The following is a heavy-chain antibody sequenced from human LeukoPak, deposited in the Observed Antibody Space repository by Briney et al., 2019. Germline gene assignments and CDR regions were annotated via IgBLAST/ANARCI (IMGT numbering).Heavy chain of an antibody. D-gene: IGHD3-22*01. V-gene: IGHV3-9*01. CDR2: ISWNSGSI. CDR1: GFTFDDYA. Sequence: GGSLRLSCAASGFTFDDYAMHWVRQAPGKGLEWVSGISWNSGSIGYADSVKGRFTISRDNAKNSLYLQMNSLRAEDTALYYCAKDAAVDSSGVFDYWGQGTLVTVSS. CDR3: AKDAAVDSSGVFDY. J-gene: IGHJ4*02.